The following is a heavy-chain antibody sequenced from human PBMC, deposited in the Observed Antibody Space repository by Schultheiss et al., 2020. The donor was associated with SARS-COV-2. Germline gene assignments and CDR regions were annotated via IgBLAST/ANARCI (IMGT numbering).Heavy chain of an antibody. CDR1: GGSISSYY. CDR2: IYYSGST. D-gene: IGHD6-19*01. CDR3: ARERGIAVAGTRDYYYYYGMDV. J-gene: IGHJ6*02. Sequence: SETLSLTCTVSGGSISSYYWSWIRQPPGKGLEWIGYIYYSGSTNYNPSLKSRVTISVDTSKNQFSLKLSSVTAADTAVYYCARERGIAVAGTRDYYYYYGMDVWGQGTTVTVSS. V-gene: IGHV4-59*12.